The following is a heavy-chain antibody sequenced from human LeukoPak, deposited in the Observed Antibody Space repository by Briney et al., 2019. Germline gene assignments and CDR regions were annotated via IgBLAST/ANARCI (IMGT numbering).Heavy chain of an antibody. J-gene: IGHJ4*02. V-gene: IGHV3-69-1*01. CDR3: ARDHNTAAAVHDY. Sequence: NPGGSLRLSRAASGFILYDYGMSSVRPAPGEGVGRVSFIYSDNTHYSDSVKGRFTISRDNAKNSLFLQMNSLRAEDTAVYYCARDHNTAAAVHDYWGQGTLVTVSS. CDR1: GFILYDYG. CDR2: IYSDNT. D-gene: IGHD6-25*01.